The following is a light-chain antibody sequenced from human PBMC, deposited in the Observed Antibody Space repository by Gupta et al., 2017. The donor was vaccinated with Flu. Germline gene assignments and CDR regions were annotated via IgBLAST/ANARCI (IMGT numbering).Light chain of an antibody. Sequence: SYVLTQPPSVSVATEQTDKITRGGHNSGSKSVLWYQQKPGQAPGLVVYDDSDRPSGIPERFSGSNSGNTATLTISRVEAGDEADYYCQVWDSSSDYVVFGGGTKLTVL. V-gene: IGLV3-21*02. CDR1: NSGSKS. J-gene: IGLJ2*01. CDR2: DDS. CDR3: QVWDSSSDYVV.